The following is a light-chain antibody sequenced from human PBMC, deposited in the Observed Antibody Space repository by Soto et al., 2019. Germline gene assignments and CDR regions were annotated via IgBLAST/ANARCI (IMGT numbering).Light chain of an antibody. Sequence: QSALTQPASVSGSPGQSITISCTGTSSDVGGYKYVSWYQQHPGKAPKLMIYEVSKRPSGVSNRFSGSKSGNTASLTISGLQAEDEADYYCNSYTSSSTWVFGGGTKLTV. CDR2: EVS. V-gene: IGLV2-14*01. CDR3: NSYTSSSTWV. CDR1: SSDVGGYKY. J-gene: IGLJ3*02.